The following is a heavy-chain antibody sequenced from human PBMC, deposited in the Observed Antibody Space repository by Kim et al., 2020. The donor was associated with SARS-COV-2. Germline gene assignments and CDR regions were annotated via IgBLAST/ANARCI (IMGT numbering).Heavy chain of an antibody. CDR3: ARHGGKEPFDY. V-gene: IGHV1-8*01. Sequence: TGYAQKFQGRVTMTRNTSISTAYMELSSLRSEDTAVYYCARHGGKEPFDYWGQGTLVTVSS. J-gene: IGHJ4*02. CDR2: T. D-gene: IGHD2-15*01.